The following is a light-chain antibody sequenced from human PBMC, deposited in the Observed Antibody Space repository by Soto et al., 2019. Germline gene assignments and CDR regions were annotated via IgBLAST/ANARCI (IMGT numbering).Light chain of an antibody. CDR1: QSISNY. J-gene: IGKJ1*01. CDR3: LQDHSYPRT. CDR2: AAS. V-gene: IGKV1-39*01. Sequence: DIQMTQSPSSLSASVGDRVTITCRASQSISNYLNWYQQKPGKAPKLLIFAASSLQSGVPSRFSGSGSGTDFTLTISSLQPEDFATYYCLQDHSYPRTFGQGTKVDIK.